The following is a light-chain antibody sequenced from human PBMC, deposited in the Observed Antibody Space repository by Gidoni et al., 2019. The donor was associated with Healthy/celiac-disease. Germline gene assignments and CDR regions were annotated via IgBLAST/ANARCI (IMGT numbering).Light chain of an antibody. CDR2: TLS. CDR1: QSLLDSDDGNTS. V-gene: IGKV2-40*01. Sequence: DIVMTQTPLSLPVTPGEPASISCRSSQSLLDSDDGNTSLDWYLQKPGQSQQLLLYTLSYRASGVPDRFSGSGSGTDFTLKISRVEAEDVGVYYCMQRIEFPYTFGQGTKLEIK. J-gene: IGKJ2*01. CDR3: MQRIEFPYT.